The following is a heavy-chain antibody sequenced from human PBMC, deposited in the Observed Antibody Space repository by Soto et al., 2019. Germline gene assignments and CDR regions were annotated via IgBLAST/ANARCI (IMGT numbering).Heavy chain of an antibody. J-gene: IGHJ4*02. CDR2: LSYSGNT. CDR1: GGSISSGPYY. CDR3: ARGMYYYDP. V-gene: IGHV4-31*03. D-gene: IGHD3-22*01. Sequence: QVELQESGPGLVKPSQTLSLTCTVSGGSISSGPYYWTWIRQHPGRGLEWIGYLSYSGNTYYNPSLTSRVTLSVDTSKNQFSLNLSSVTAADTAVYYWARGMYYYDPWGQGTLVTVSS.